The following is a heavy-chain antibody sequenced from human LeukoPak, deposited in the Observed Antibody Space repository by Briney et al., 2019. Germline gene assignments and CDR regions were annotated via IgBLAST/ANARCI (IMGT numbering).Heavy chain of an antibody. D-gene: IGHD3-22*01. J-gene: IGHJ4*02. V-gene: IGHV3-11*05. Sequence: PGGSLRLSCAASGFTFSDYYMNWIRQAPGKGLEWVSYISGSSIYTRYADSVKGRFTISRDNAKNSLYLQMNSLRAEDTALYYCVRDISGYYFDYWGQGTLVTVSS. CDR1: GFTFSDYY. CDR3: VRDISGYYFDY. CDR2: ISGSSIYT.